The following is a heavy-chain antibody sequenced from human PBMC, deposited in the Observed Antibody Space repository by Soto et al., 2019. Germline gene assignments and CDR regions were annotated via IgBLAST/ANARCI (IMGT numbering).Heavy chain of an antibody. CDR3: ARQLERRVGAASH. Sequence: QVQLAESGGGLVKSGGSLTLSCSTSGFFFTGYFMSWIRQAPGKGLEWVSYISPSGDVTHYADSVKGRFTISRDNTKNSLFLQMSSLRDDDTAVYYCARQLERRVGAASHWGQGTRVSVSS. CDR2: ISPSGDVT. CDR1: GFFFTGYF. J-gene: IGHJ4*02. V-gene: IGHV3-11*01. D-gene: IGHD1-26*01.